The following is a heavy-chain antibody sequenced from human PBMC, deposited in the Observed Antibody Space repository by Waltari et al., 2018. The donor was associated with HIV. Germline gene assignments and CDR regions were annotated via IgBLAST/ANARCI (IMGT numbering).Heavy chain of an antibody. Sequence: QVQLQESGPGLVKPSATLSHPCPVSGASVSSSYWNWFRQPPGKGLGWFGYIYKSGSTNYNPSLKSRVTISVDTAKNQFSLELGSVTAADTAVYYCARGRHSSGYSLWYFDLWGRGTLVTVSS. D-gene: IGHD3-22*01. CDR2: IYKSGST. V-gene: IGHV4-59*02. CDR3: ARGRHSSGYSLWYFDL. CDR1: GASVSSSY. J-gene: IGHJ2*01.